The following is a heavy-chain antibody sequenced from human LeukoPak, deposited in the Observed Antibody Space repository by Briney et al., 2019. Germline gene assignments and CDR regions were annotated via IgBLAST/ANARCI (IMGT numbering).Heavy chain of an antibody. D-gene: IGHD6-19*01. Sequence: TGGSLRLSCAASGVTFRSYGMHGVPPAPGEGRERGAVISYERNKKYHADSVKGRYTISRDNSKNTLYLQMHSLRAEDTAVYYCAKGGYRSGWTFDYWGQGTLVTVSS. CDR2: ISYERNKK. CDR3: AKGGYRSGWTFDY. CDR1: GVTFRSYG. V-gene: IGHV3-30*18. J-gene: IGHJ4*02.